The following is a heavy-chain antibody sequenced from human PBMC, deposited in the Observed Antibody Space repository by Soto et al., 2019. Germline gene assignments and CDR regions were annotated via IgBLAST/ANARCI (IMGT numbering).Heavy chain of an antibody. D-gene: IGHD2-15*01. J-gene: IGHJ3*02. CDR1: GFTLSSYW. CDR2: IKQDGSEK. CDR3: ARDGGGIDAFDI. Sequence: GGSLRLSCAASGFTLSSYWMSWVRQAPGKGLEWVANIKQDGSEKYYVDSVKGRFTISRDNAKNSLYLQMNSLRAEDTAVYYRARDGGGIDAFDIWGQGTMVTVSS. V-gene: IGHV3-7*01.